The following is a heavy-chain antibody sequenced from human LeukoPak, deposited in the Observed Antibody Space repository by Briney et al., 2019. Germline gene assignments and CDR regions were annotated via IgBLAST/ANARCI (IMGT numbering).Heavy chain of an antibody. CDR3: AGGSITMINL. CDR1: GGSFSEYY. Sequence: PSETLSLTCAVYGGSFSEYYWSWIRQPPGKGLEWIGQINHSGRSNHNPSLKSRVTISVDTSKNQFSLKLSSVTAADTAVYYCAGGSITMINLWGQGTLVTVSS. CDR2: INHSGRS. D-gene: IGHD3-22*01. V-gene: IGHV4-34*01. J-gene: IGHJ5*02.